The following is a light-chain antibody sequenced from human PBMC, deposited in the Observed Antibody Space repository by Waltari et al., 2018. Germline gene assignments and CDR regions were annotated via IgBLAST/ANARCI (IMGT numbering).Light chain of an antibody. J-gene: IGKJ4*01. CDR3: QQSYSTPLT. Sequence: IQMTQSPSPLSASVGARVTITCRASQSISSYLNWYQPKPGKAPKLLIYAASSVQSGVPSRFSGSGSGTAFTLTISSLQPEDFATYYCQQSYSTPLTFGGGTKVEIK. CDR2: AAS. CDR1: QSISSY. V-gene: IGKV1-39*01.